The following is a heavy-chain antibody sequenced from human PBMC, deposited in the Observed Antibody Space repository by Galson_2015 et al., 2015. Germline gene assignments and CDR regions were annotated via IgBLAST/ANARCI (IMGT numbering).Heavy chain of an antibody. Sequence: SVKVSCKASGYTFTSYAMNWARQAPGQGLEWMGWINTNTGNPTYAQGFTGRFVFSLDTSVSTAYLQISSLKAEDTAVYYCARDGIAAYAWFDPWGQGTLVTVSS. D-gene: IGHD6-13*01. V-gene: IGHV7-4-1*02. CDR2: INTNTGNP. CDR1: GYTFTSYA. CDR3: ARDGIAAYAWFDP. J-gene: IGHJ5*02.